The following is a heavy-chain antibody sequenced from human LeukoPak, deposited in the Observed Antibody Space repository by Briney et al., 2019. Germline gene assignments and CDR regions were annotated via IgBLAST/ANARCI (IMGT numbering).Heavy chain of an antibody. CDR3: ARIGLYYDFWSGYQTYGMDV. CDR2: ISSSSSYI. CDR1: GFTFSSYN. Sequence: PGGSLRLSCAASGFTFSSYNMNWVRQAPGKGLEWVSSISSSSSYIYYADSVKGRFTISRDNAKNSLYLQMNSLRAEDTAVYYCARIGLYYDFWSGYQTYGMDVWGQGTTVTVSS. V-gene: IGHV3-21*01. J-gene: IGHJ6*02. D-gene: IGHD3-3*01.